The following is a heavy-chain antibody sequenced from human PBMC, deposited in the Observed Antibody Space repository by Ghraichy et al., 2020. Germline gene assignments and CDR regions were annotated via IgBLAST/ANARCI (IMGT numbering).Heavy chain of an antibody. CDR3: ARAHVYRFLDY. Sequence: SETLSLTCAVYGGSFSGYYWSWIRQPPGKGLEWIGEINHSGSTNYNPSLKSRVTISVDTSKNQFSLKLSSVTAADTAVYYCARAHVYRFLDYWGQGTLVTVSS. CDR2: INHSGST. D-gene: IGHD1-14*01. V-gene: IGHV4-34*01. J-gene: IGHJ4*02. CDR1: GGSFSGYY.